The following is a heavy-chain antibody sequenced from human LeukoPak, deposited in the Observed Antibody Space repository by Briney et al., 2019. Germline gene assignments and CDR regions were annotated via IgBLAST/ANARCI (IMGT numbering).Heavy chain of an antibody. CDR1: GFTFSNYW. D-gene: IGHD2-15*01. Sequence: GGSLRLSCAASGFTFSNYWMSWVRQAPGKGLEWVANIKQDGSEKYYMDSVKGRFTISRDNAKNSLYLQMNSLRAEDTAVYYCARDHGRYCSGGSCYFGGFFEYWGQGTLGTVSS. CDR2: IKQDGSEK. J-gene: IGHJ4*02. V-gene: IGHV3-7*03. CDR3: ARDHGRYCSGGSCYFGGFFEY.